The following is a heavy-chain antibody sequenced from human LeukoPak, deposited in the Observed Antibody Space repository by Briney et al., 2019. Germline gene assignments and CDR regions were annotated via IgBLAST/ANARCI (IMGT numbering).Heavy chain of an antibody. Sequence: GGSLRLSCAASGFTFSSYGMHWVRQAPGKGLEWVAVISYDGSNKYYADSVKGRFTISRDNSKNTLYLQMNSLRAEDTAVYYCAKEEEVKANAFDIWGQGTMVTVSS. D-gene: IGHD3-22*01. CDR2: ISYDGSNK. J-gene: IGHJ3*02. CDR1: GFTFSSYG. CDR3: AKEEEVKANAFDI. V-gene: IGHV3-30*18.